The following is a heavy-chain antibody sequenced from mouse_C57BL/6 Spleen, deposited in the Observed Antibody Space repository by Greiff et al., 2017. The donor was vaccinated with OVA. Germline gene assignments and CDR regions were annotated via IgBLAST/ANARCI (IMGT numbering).Heavy chain of an antibody. J-gene: IGHJ4*01. V-gene: IGHV5-4*03. CDR1: GFTFSSYA. CDR2: ISDGGSYT. CDR3: ASAIYDGYYGRAMDY. Sequence: EVKLVESGGGLVKPGGSLKLSCAASGFTFSSYAMSWVRQTPEKRLEWVATISDGGSYTYYPDNVKGRFTISRDNAKNNLYLQMSHLKSEDTAMYYCASAIYDGYYGRAMDYWGQGTSVTVSS. D-gene: IGHD2-3*01.